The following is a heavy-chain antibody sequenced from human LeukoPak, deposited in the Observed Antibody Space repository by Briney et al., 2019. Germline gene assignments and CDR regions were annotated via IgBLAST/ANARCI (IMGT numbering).Heavy chain of an antibody. Sequence: GGSLRLSCADSGLTISNNWMSWVRQAPGKGLEWVATIKQDGSEKYYADSVKGRFTISRDNAKHSVDLQMNSLRAEDTAVYYCARDRSTDFWSGYYTNYFDCWGQGTLVTVSS. CDR3: ARDRSTDFWSGYYTNYFDC. CDR1: GLTISNNW. J-gene: IGHJ4*02. D-gene: IGHD3-3*01. V-gene: IGHV3-7*01. CDR2: IKQDGSEK.